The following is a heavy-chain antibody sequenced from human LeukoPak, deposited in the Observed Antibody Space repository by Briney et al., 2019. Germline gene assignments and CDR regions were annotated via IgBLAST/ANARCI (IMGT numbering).Heavy chain of an antibody. Sequence: PSETLSLTCAVYGGSFSGYYWSWIRQPPGKGLEWIGEINHSGSTNYNPSLKSRATISVDTSKNQFSLKLSSVTAADTAVYYCARVGLLWFGENGVPFDPWGQGTLVTVSS. CDR2: INHSGST. J-gene: IGHJ5*02. CDR3: ARVGLLWFGENGVPFDP. V-gene: IGHV4-34*01. CDR1: GGSFSGYY. D-gene: IGHD3-10*01.